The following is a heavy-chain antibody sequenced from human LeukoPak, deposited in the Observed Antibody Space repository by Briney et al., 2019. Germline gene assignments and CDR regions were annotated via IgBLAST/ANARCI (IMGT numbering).Heavy chain of an antibody. V-gene: IGHV3-30*18. CDR1: GFTFSSYG. J-gene: IGHJ4*02. CDR3: AKGEGYSAYNPGGFFDY. D-gene: IGHD5-12*01. CDR2: ISYDGSNK. Sequence: GGSLRLSCAASGFTFSSYGMHWVRQAPGKGLEWVAVISYDGSNKYYADSVKGRFTISRDNSKNTLYLQMNSLRTEDTAVYYCAKGEGYSAYNPGGFFDYWGQGTLVTVSS.